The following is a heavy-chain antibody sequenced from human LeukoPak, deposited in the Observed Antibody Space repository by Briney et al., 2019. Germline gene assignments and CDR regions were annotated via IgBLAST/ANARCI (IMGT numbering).Heavy chain of an antibody. V-gene: IGHV4-34*01. Sequence: PSETLSLTCAVYGGSFSGYYWSWIRQPPGKGLEWIGEINHSGSTNYNPSLKSRVTISVDTSKNQFSLKLSSVTAADTAVYYCAGRLSGNSRDTGAYYRMSYFDYWGQGALVTVSS. D-gene: IGHD3-22*01. J-gene: IGHJ4*02. CDR1: GGSFSGYY. CDR2: INHSGST. CDR3: AGRLSGNSRDTGAYYRMSYFDY.